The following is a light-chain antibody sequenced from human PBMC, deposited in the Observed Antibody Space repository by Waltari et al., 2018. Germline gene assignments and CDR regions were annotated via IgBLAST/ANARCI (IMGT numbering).Light chain of an antibody. J-gene: IGLJ2*01. CDR2: DVS. CDR1: SSDVGGYNY. Sequence: QSALTQPASVSGSPGQSITISCTGTSSDVGGYNYVAWYQQYPGKAPKLLLFDVSRWPSVVSNRFSGSKSGNTASLTISGLQAEDEADYYCSSYTTTSAIIFGGGTTLTVL. V-gene: IGLV2-14*03. CDR3: SSYTTTSAII.